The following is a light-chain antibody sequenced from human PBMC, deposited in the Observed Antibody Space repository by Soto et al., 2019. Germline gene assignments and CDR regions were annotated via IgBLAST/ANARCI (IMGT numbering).Light chain of an antibody. Sequence: QSALTQPRSVSGSPGQSVTISCTGTSRDVGGYNYVSWYQQHPGRAPRVMIYDVKTRPSGVPDRFSGSKSGNTASLTISELQAEDEADYYCCSYAGDYTFVFGTGTKLTVL. CDR1: SRDVGGYNY. J-gene: IGLJ1*01. CDR3: CSYAGDYTFV. V-gene: IGLV2-11*01. CDR2: DVK.